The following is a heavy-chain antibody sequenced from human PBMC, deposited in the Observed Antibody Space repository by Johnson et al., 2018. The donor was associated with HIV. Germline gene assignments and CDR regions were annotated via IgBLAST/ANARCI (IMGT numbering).Heavy chain of an antibody. Sequence: EKLVESGGGLVQPGGSLRLSCAASGFTFSSYWMHWVRQAPGKGLVWVSRINSDGSSTSYTDSVKGRFTISRDNAKNSLYLQMNSLRAEDTALYYCARGRIAARPHAFDIWGQGTMVTVSS. D-gene: IGHD6-6*01. CDR3: ARGRIAARPHAFDI. V-gene: IGHV3-74*02. J-gene: IGHJ3*02. CDR2: INSDGSST. CDR1: GFTFSSYW.